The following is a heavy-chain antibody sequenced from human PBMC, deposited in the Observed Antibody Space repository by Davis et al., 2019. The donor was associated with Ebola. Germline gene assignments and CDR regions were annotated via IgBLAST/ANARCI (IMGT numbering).Heavy chain of an antibody. CDR3: ARGKKPNWSYGSGSYYLDY. J-gene: IGHJ4*02. V-gene: IGHV4-34*01. CDR1: GGSFSGYY. CDR2: INHSGST. Sequence: PSETLSLTCAVYGGSFSGYYWSWIRQPPGKGLEWIGEINHSGSTNYNPSLKSRVTISVDTSKNQFSLKLSSVTAADTAVYYCARGKKPNWSYGSGSYYLDYRGQGTLVTVSS. D-gene: IGHD3-10*01.